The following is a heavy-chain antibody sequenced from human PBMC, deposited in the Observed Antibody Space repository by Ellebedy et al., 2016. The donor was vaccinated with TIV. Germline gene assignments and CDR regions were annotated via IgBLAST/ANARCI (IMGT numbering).Heavy chain of an antibody. CDR2: MNPNSGNT. CDR1: GYTFTSYD. D-gene: IGHD4-17*01. J-gene: IGHJ6*02. Sequence: ASVKVSCKASGYTFTSYDINWVRQATGQGLEWMGWMNPNSGNTGYAQKFQGRVTMTRNTSISTAYMELSSLRSEDTAVYYCARDPDYGDYVYYGMDVWGQGTTVTVSS. CDR3: ARDPDYGDYVYYGMDV. V-gene: IGHV1-8*01.